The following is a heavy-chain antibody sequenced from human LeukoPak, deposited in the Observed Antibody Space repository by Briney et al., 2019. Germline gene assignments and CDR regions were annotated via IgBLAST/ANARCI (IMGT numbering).Heavy chain of an antibody. CDR1: GFTFSDYW. J-gene: IGHJ5*02. CDR2: IKQDGSEK. D-gene: IGHD6-25*01. Sequence: PGGSLRLSCAASGFTFSDYWMSWVRQAPGKGLECVANIKQDGSEKYYVDSVKGRFTISRDNAKNSLYLQMDSLRAEDTAVYYCVPPPAALVAWGQGIQVTVSS. V-gene: IGHV3-7*01. CDR3: VPPPAALVA.